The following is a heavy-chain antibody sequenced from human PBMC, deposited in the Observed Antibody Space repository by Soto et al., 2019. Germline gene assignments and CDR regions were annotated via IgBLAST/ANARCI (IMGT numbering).Heavy chain of an antibody. CDR1: GGSISSYY. J-gene: IGHJ6*02. V-gene: IGHV4-59*01. D-gene: IGHD3-10*01. Sequence: SETLSLTCTVSGGSISSYYWSWIRQPPGKGLEWIGYIYYSGSTNYNPSLKSRVTISVDTSKNQFSLKLSSVTAADTAVYYCARAEYSSRGVLLWFGELSTWGQGTTVTVSS. CDR3: ARAEYSSRGVLLWFGELST. CDR2: IYYSGST.